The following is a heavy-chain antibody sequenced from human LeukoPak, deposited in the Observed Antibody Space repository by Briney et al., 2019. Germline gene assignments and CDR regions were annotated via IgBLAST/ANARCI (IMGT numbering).Heavy chain of an antibody. CDR2: ISGSTGNT. J-gene: IGHJ5*02. V-gene: IGHV1-18*01. D-gene: IGHD2-2*01. CDR1: GYGFTSYG. Sequence: ASVKVSCKASGYGFTSYGITWVREAPGQGPEWLGWISGSTGNTHYAQNVQGSVTMTTDTATSTAYMELRSVGSGVTALDYCARVGLDCCSINCYWEDWFDPWGQGTLVIVSS. CDR3: ARVGLDCCSINCYWEDWFDP.